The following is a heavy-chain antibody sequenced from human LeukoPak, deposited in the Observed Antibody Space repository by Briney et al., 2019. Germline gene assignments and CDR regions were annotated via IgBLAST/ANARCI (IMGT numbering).Heavy chain of an antibody. J-gene: IGHJ4*02. Sequence: PGGSLRLSCAASGFTFSSYAMSWVRQAPAKGLEWVSAISGSGGSTYYADSVKGRFTISRDNSKNTLYLQMNSLRAEDTAVYYCAILLGGYLDYWGQGTLVTVSS. V-gene: IGHV3-23*01. CDR3: AILLGGYLDY. CDR2: ISGSGGST. CDR1: GFTFSSYA. D-gene: IGHD3-16*01.